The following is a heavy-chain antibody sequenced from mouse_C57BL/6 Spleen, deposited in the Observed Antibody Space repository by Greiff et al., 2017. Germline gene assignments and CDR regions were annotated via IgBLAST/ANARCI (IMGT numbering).Heavy chain of an antibody. D-gene: IGHD2-3*01. CDR1: GYTFTDYY. CDR2: IYPGSGNT. Sequence: LQESGPELVKPGASVKISCKASGYTFTDYYINWVKQRPGQGLEWIGWIYPGSGNTKYNEKFKGKATLTVDTSSSTAYMQLSSLTSEDSAVYFCARRIYDGSSYYYAMDYWGQGTSVTVSS. CDR3: ARRIYDGSSYYYAMDY. V-gene: IGHV1-84*01. J-gene: IGHJ4*01.